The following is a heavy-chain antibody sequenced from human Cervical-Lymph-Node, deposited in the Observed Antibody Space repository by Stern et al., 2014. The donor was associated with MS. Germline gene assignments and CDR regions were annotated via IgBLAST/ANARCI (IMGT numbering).Heavy chain of an antibody. D-gene: IGHD6-19*01. J-gene: IGHJ4*02. V-gene: IGHV3-11*06. CDR1: GFSFSDYY. CDR3: ARGYSSGWYAGSDY. CDR2: ISGGTSYT. Sequence: QVQLVESGGGLVKPGGSLRLSCAASGFSFSDYYMSWIRQAPGKGLEWVTSISGGTSYTKYADSVKGRFTITRDTTKKPLSLHMNSLSAEDTAVYYCARGYSSGWYAGSDYWGQGSLVTVSS.